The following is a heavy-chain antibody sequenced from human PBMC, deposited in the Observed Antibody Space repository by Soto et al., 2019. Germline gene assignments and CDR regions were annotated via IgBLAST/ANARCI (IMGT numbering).Heavy chain of an antibody. J-gene: IGHJ5*02. CDR3: AKDQLIYSSPGINWFDP. D-gene: IGHD6-13*01. CDR1: GFTFSSYA. Sequence: GGSLRLSCAASGFTFSSYAMSWVRQAPGKGLEWVSAISGSGGSTYYADSVKGRFTISRDNSKNTLYLQMNSLRAEDTAVYYCAKDQLIYSSPGINWFDPWGQGTRVTVSS. CDR2: ISGSGGST. V-gene: IGHV3-23*01.